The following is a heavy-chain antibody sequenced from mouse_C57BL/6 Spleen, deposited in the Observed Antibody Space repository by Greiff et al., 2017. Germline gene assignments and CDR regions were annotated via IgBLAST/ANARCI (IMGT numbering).Heavy chain of an antibody. J-gene: IGHJ4*01. CDR2: INPSSGYT. CDR1: GYTFTSYW. CDR3: ERYTTIVGEYAMDY. Sequence: QVQLKESGADLAKPGASVKLSCKASGYTFTSYWMHWVKQRPGQSLEWIGYINPSSGYTNYTQKFKDKATLTADKSSSTAYMHLSRLKYEDSAVYYCERYTTIVGEYAMDYGGQGTSVTVSS. V-gene: IGHV1-7*01. D-gene: IGHD1-1*01.